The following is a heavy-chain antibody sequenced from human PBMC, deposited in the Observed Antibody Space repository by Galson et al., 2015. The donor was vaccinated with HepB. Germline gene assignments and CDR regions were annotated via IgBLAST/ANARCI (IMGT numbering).Heavy chain of an antibody. V-gene: IGHV1-18*01. Sequence: SVKVSCKAPDDTFSRHGVSWLRQAPGQGLEWVGWISPYNGDTKYAEKFQGRVTMTMDTSTATAYLELRSLTSDDTAIYYCVRDGGVWLITVYFEQWGQGTLVTVSS. J-gene: IGHJ1*01. D-gene: IGHD2-8*02. CDR2: ISPYNGDT. CDR3: VRDGGVWLITVYFEQ. CDR1: DDTFSRHG.